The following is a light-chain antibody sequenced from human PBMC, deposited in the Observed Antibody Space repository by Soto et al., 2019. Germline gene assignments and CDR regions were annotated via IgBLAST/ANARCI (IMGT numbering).Light chain of an antibody. J-gene: IGLJ1*01. Sequence: QSVLTQPPSASGTPGQRVTISCSGGSSKIGTNAVNWYQQLPGTAPKLLIYNNNQRPSGVPDRFSGSKSGTSASLAISGLQSEDEADYYCAAWDDSLNGYVFRTGTKVTVL. V-gene: IGLV1-44*01. CDR1: SSKIGTNA. CDR2: NNN. CDR3: AAWDDSLNGYV.